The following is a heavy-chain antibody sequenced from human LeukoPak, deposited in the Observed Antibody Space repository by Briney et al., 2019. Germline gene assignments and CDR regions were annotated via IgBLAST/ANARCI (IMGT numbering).Heavy chain of an antibody. Sequence: GASVKVSCKASGYTCTSYDINWVRQATGQGLEWMGWMNPNSGNTGYAQKFQGRVTMTRNTSISTAYMELSSLRSEDTAVYYCAREARGAAAPFDYWGQGTLVTVSS. D-gene: IGHD6-13*01. CDR1: GYTCTSYD. J-gene: IGHJ4*02. CDR3: AREARGAAAPFDY. CDR2: MNPNSGNT. V-gene: IGHV1-8*01.